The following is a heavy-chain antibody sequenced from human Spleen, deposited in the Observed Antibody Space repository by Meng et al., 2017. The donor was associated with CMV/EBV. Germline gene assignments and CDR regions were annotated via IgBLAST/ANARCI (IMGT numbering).Heavy chain of an antibody. CDR3: ARDGYYYDSSGLDY. CDR2: MYTSGST. Sequence: SETLSLTCTVSGGSISRFFWSWIRQPAGKGLDWIGLMYTSGSTNYNPSLKSRLTMSVDTSKHQFSLKLSSVTAADTAVYYCARDGYYYDSSGLDYWGQGTLVTVSS. CDR1: GGSISRFF. V-gene: IGHV4-4*07. D-gene: IGHD3-22*01. J-gene: IGHJ4*02.